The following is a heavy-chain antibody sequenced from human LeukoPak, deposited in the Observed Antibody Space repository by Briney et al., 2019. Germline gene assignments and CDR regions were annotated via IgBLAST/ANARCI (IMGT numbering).Heavy chain of an antibody. CDR1: GFTFSSYG. CDR2: IWYDGSNK. CDR3: ARDNGEWFYFDY. J-gene: IGHJ4*02. Sequence: GRSLRLSCAASGFTFSSYGMHWVRQAPGKGLEWVAVIWYDGSNKYYADSVKGRFTISRDNSKNTLYLQMNSLRAEDTAVYYCARDNGEWFYFDYWGQGTLVTVSS. D-gene: IGHD3-3*01. V-gene: IGHV3-33*01.